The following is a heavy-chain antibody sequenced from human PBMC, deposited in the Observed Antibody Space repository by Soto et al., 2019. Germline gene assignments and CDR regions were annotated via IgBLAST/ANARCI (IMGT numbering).Heavy chain of an antibody. V-gene: IGHV4-61*01. J-gene: IGHJ4*02. CDR2: IHYSGST. CDR3: ARAWEHLYFEH. CDR1: GGSVSSTSYS. Sequence: PSETLSLTCTVSGGSVSSTSYSWTWIRQPPGKGLEWIGYIHYSGSTHYNPSLKSRVAMSVDTSKNLFSLQLGSVTAADTAVYYCARAWEHLYFEHWGQGALVTVSS. D-gene: IGHD1-26*01.